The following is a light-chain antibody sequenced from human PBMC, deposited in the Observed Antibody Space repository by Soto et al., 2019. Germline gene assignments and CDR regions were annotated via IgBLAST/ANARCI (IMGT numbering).Light chain of an antibody. Sequence: QSALTQPASVSGSPGQSITISCTGTSDDIGGYNYVSWYQQHPGKAPKLIIYEVTHRPSGISNRFSGSKSGNTASLTISGLQAEDEADYHCSSYTGSGTIVVFGGGTKLTVL. CDR3: SSYTGSGTIVV. CDR1: SDDIGGYNY. J-gene: IGLJ2*01. V-gene: IGLV2-14*01. CDR2: EVT.